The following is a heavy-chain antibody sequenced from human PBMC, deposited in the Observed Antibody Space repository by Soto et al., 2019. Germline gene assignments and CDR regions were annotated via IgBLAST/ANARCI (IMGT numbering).Heavy chain of an antibody. Sequence: QVPLQQWGAGLLKPSETLSLPCAVYGGSFSGYYWNWIRQPPGKGLEWIGEINHSGSTNYNPSLKSRVTISVDTSKNQFSLKPSSVTAADTAVYYCARSWGRIFDYWGQGTLVTVSS. J-gene: IGHJ4*02. CDR1: GGSFSGYY. CDR2: INHSGST. V-gene: IGHV4-34*01. CDR3: ARSWGRIFDY. D-gene: IGHD7-27*01.